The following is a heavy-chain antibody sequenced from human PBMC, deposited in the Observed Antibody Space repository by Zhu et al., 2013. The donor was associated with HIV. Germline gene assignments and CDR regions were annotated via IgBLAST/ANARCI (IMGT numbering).Heavy chain of an antibody. J-gene: IGHJ4*02. CDR3: VNSVRRYTLRY. D-gene: IGHD5-18*01. CDR1: GYTFTGSY. Sequence: QVQLVQSGADVKKPGASVRVSCKASGYTFTGSYIHWVRRAPGQGLEWMGWINPNNGETKCAQKFQGTVTMTTDTSINTAYMELTRLTSDDTALYYCVNSVRRYTLRYWGQGTLVTVSS. V-gene: IGHV1-2*02. CDR2: INPNNGET.